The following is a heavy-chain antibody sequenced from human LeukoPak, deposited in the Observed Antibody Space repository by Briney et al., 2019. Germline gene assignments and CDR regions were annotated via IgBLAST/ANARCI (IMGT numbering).Heavy chain of an antibody. CDR1: GYTLTELS. J-gene: IGHJ5*02. CDR2: FDPEDGET. CDR3: VPAPAVVPAAFYNWFDP. V-gene: IGHV1-24*01. D-gene: IGHD2-2*01. Sequence: GASVKVSCKVSGYTLTELSMHWVRQAPGKGLGWMGGFDPEDGETIYAQKFQGRVTMTEDTSTDTAYMELSSLRSEDTAVYYCVPAPAVVPAAFYNWFDPWGQGTLVTVSS.